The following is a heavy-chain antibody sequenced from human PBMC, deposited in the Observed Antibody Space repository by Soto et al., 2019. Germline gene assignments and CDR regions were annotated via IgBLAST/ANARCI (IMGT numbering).Heavy chain of an antibody. V-gene: IGHV4-59*01. CDR1: GGSISSYY. CDR3: ARRYGTTFDY. Sequence: QVQLQESGPGLVKPSETLSLTCTVSGGSISSYYWSWFRQPPGKGLEWIGYIYYSGSTNYNPSLKSRVTISVDTSKYRFSLMLSSVTAADTAVYYCARRYGTTFDYWGQGTLVTVSS. D-gene: IGHD1-7*01. J-gene: IGHJ4*02. CDR2: IYYSGST.